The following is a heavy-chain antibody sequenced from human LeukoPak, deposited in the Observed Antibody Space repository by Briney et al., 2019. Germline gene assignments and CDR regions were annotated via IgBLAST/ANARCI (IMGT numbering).Heavy chain of an antibody. D-gene: IGHD3-10*01. CDR2: IYYSGST. Sequence: SETLSLTCTVSGGSISSSSYYWGWIRQPPGKGLEWIGSIYYSGSTYYNPSLKSRVTISVDASKNQFSLKLSSVTAADTAVYYCARDPKGRWFGELTSYFDYWGQGTLVTVSS. J-gene: IGHJ4*02. CDR3: ARDPKGRWFGELTSYFDY. V-gene: IGHV4-39*07. CDR1: GGSISSSSYY.